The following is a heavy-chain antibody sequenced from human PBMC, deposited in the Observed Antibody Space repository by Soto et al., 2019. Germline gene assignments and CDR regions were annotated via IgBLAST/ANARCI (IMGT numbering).Heavy chain of an antibody. J-gene: IGHJ3*02. CDR1: GFTFSSYA. CDR2: ISSNGGST. Sequence: GSLRLSCSASGFTFSSYAMHWVRQAPGKGLEYVSAISSNGGSTYYADSVKGRFTISRDNSKNTLYLQMSSLRAEDTAVYYCVKGPLWFGELLNAFDIWGQGTMVTVSS. V-gene: IGHV3-64D*09. D-gene: IGHD3-10*01. CDR3: VKGPLWFGELLNAFDI.